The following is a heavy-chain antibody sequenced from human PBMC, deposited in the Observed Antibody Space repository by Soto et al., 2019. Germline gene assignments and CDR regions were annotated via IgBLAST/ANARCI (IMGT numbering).Heavy chain of an antibody. J-gene: IGHJ6*02. D-gene: IGHD5-12*01. CDR2: ISAYNGNT. Sequence: ASVKGSCKSYGYTITSYGISWVRQSPGQRLDWMGWISAYNGNTNYAQKLQGRVTMTTDTSTSTAYMELRSLRSDDTAVYYCARGGYSGYAPVGYNYYYGMDVWGQGTTVTVSS. CDR3: ARGGYSGYAPVGYNYYYGMDV. V-gene: IGHV1-18*04. CDR1: GYTITSYG.